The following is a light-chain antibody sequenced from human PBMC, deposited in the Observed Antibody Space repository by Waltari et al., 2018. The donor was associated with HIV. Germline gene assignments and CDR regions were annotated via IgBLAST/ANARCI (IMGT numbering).Light chain of an antibody. Sequence: QSVLTQPPSASGTPGQRVTFSCSGSSSNIGSNHVSWYQQFPGTAPKLLIYRTNQRPSGVPDRFSGSKSGTSASLAISGLRSEDEADYYCATWDDSLSGWVFGGGTKLTVL. CDR3: ATWDDSLSGWV. CDR1: SSNIGSNH. CDR2: RTN. V-gene: IGLV1-47*01. J-gene: IGLJ3*02.